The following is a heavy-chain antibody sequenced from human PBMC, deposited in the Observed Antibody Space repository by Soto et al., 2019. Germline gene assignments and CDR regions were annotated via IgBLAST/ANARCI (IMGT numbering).Heavy chain of an antibody. Sequence: EVLLVESGGGLVKPGGSLRLSCAASGFAFRYARMSWVRQAPGKGLEWVGHIRSNIDGATTAYAAPVKGRFTLSRDESKNTVYLQMNSLITEDTAVYYCTTDWGSGTQYHRALDVWGQGTMVSVSS. J-gene: IGHJ3*01. V-gene: IGHV3-15*01. CDR1: GFAFRYAR. D-gene: IGHD3-16*01. CDR2: IRSNIDGATT. CDR3: TTDWGSGTQYHRALDV.